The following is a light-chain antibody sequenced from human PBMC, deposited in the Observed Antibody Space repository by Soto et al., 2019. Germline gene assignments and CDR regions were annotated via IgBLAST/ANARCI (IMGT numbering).Light chain of an antibody. CDR2: DVS. V-gene: IGLV2-14*03. CDR3: TSYTSSRTYV. Sequence: QSALTQPASVSGSLGQSITVSCTGTSNDVGAYNYVSWYQQHPGTAPKLMIYDVSNRPSGVSNRFSGSKSGNTASLTISGLQAEDEADYYCTSYTSSRTYVFGTGTKVTVL. J-gene: IGLJ1*01. CDR1: SNDVGAYNY.